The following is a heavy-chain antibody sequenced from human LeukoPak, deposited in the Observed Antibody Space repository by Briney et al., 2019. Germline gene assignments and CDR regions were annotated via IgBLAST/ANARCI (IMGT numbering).Heavy chain of an antibody. CDR3: ARDSGTYSSSSGGYYYYYMDV. V-gene: IGHV4-4*07. Sequence: SETLSLTCTVSGGSISSYYWSWIRQPAGKGLEWIGRIYTSGSTNYNPSLKSRVTMSVDTSKNQFSLKLSSVTAADTAVYYCARDSGTYSSSSGGYYYYYMDVWGKGTTVTVSS. CDR1: GGSISSYY. CDR2: IYTSGST. D-gene: IGHD6-6*01. J-gene: IGHJ6*03.